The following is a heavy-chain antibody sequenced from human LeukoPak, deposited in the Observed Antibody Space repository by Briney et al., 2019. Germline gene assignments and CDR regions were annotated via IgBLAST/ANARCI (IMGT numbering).Heavy chain of an antibody. CDR1: GVSMSSYY. J-gene: IGHJ3*02. CDR2: IYYTGST. CDR3: ARDYTMTHAFDI. D-gene: IGHD3-22*01. V-gene: IGHV4-59*01. Sequence: SETLSLTCTVSGVSMSSYYWSWIRQPPGKGLEWIGYIYYTGSTNYNPSLKSRVIISIDTSKNQYSLKLSSVTAADTALYFCARDYTMTHAFDIWGQGTLVTVS.